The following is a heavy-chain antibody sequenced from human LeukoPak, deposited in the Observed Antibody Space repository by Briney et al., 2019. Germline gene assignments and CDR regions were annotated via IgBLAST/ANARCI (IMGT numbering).Heavy chain of an antibody. CDR2: IYYSGST. CDR1: GGSISSYY. V-gene: IGHV4-59*01. J-gene: IGHJ3*02. D-gene: IGHD3-10*01. Sequence: SETLSLTCTVSGGSISSYYWSWIRQPPGKGLEWIGYIYYSGSTNYNPSLKSRVTISVDTSKNQFSLKLSSVTAADTAVYYCARWYYYGSGSRRDAFDIWGQGTMVTVSS. CDR3: ARWYYYGSGSRRDAFDI.